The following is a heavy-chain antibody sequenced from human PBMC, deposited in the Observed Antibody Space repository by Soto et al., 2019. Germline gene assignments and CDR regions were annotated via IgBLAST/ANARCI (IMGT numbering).Heavy chain of an antibody. D-gene: IGHD3-10*01. CDR3: ARWSCLHY. V-gene: IGHV3-23*01. CDR1: GFSFGSYA. CDR2: ISGSDGKT. Sequence: GGSLRLSCVASGFSFGSYALTWVRQAPGKGLEWVSTISGSDGKTFYADAVKGRFSISRDISQSTLYLQMNSLRADDTAIYYCARWSCLHYWVQGTRVSVSS. J-gene: IGHJ4*02.